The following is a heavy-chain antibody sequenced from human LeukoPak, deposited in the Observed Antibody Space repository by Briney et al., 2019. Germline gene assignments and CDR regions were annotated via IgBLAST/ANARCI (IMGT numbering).Heavy chain of an antibody. J-gene: IGHJ6*02. CDR2: IYYSGST. CDR1: GGSIGSYY. Sequence: PSETLSLTCTVSGGSIGSYYWSWIRHPPGKGLEWIGYIYYSGSTNYNPSLKSRVTISVDTSKNQFSLKLSSVTAADTAVYYCARHRRDMDVWGQGTTVTVSS. CDR3: ARHRRDMDV. V-gene: IGHV4-59*08.